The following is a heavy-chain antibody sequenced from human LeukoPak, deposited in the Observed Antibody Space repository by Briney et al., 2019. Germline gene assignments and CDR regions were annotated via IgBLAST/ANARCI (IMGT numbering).Heavy chain of an antibody. CDR3: ARDRSAWYGYYYMDV. D-gene: IGHD6-19*01. Sequence: PGGSLRLSCAASGFTFSSFEMNWVRQAPGKGLEWVSYISSSGSSIYYADSVKGRFTISRDNAKNSLYLQMNSLRAEDTAVYYCARDRSAWYGYYYMDVWGKGTTVTISS. CDR2: ISSSGSSI. J-gene: IGHJ6*03. CDR1: GFTFSSFE. V-gene: IGHV3-48*03.